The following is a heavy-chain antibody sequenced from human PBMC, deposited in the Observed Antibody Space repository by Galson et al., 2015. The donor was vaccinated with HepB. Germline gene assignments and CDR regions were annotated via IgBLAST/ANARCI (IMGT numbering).Heavy chain of an antibody. D-gene: IGHD2-2*01. Sequence: VKVSCKASGYTFTSYSIHWVRQASGQGLDWMGIINPSGGSTSSAQKFQGRVTMTRDTSTRTVYMELSSLRSEDTAVYYCARAGYCSSTSCYSYNYYYMDVWGKGTTVTVSS. CDR2: INPSGGST. CDR3: ARAGYCSSTSCYSYNYYYMDV. CDR1: GYTFTSYS. J-gene: IGHJ6*03. V-gene: IGHV1-46*01.